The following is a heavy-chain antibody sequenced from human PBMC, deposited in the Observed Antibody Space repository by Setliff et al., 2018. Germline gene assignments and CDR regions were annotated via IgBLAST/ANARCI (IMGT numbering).Heavy chain of an antibody. Sequence: PSETLSLTCAVSGYSISSGYYWGWIRQPPGKGLEWIGEMYHSGNTYYNPSLKSRVTISIDKSRNQFSLNLNSVTAADTAMYYCARILGYCSGGSCYVPYWGQGTLVTVSS. V-gene: IGHV4-38-2*01. D-gene: IGHD2-15*01. J-gene: IGHJ4*02. CDR1: GYSISSGYY. CDR3: ARILGYCSGGSCYVPY. CDR2: MYHSGNT.